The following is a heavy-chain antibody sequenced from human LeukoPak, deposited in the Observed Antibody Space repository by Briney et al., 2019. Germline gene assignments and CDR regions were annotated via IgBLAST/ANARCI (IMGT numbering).Heavy chain of an antibody. V-gene: IGHV4-39*07. J-gene: IGHJ4*02. CDR2: IYYSGSP. D-gene: IGHD3-9*01. Sequence: SETLSLTCTVSGGSISSNSYYWGWIRQPPGKGLEWIGNIYYSGSPYYNPSLKSRVTISIDTSKNQFSLKLSSVTAADTAIYYCARDLLVGKTYLDCWGQGTLVTVSS. CDR1: GGSISSNSYY. CDR3: ARDLLVGKTYLDC.